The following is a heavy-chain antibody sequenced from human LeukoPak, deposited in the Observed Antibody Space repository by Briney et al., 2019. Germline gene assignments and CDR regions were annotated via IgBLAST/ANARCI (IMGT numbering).Heavy chain of an antibody. CDR1: GYTFTSNY. CDR3: ARDLLSWLRVDRYFDY. J-gene: IGHJ4*02. CDR2: ISPSGGST. Sequence: ASVKVSCKAFGYTFTSNYMHWVRQAPGQGPEWMGVISPSGGSTTYAQKFQGRVTLTRDMSTSTDYLELSSLRSEDTAVYYCARDLLSWLRVDRYFDYWGQGTLVTVSS. V-gene: IGHV1-46*01. D-gene: IGHD3-22*01.